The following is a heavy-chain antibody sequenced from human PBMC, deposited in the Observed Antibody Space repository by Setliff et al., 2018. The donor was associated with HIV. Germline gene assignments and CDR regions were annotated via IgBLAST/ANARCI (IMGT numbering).Heavy chain of an antibody. J-gene: IGHJ4*02. Sequence: PGGSLRLSCATSRFSFSTFWMTWVRQAPGKGLEWIANINEDGNKKYHADSVWGRFTISRDNAKNSLYLQMNGLKTEDTAVYYCTSRSLLVGGREYWGQGTLVTVSS. CDR1: RFSFSTFW. CDR2: INEDGNKK. V-gene: IGHV3-7*03. D-gene: IGHD1-26*01. CDR3: TSRSLLVGGREY.